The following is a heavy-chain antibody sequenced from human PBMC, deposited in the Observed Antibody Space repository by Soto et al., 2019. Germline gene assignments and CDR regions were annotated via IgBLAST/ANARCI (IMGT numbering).Heavy chain of an antibody. Sequence: SETLSLTCTVSGGSISSGGYYWSWIRQHPGKGLEWIGYIYYSGSTYYNPSLKSRVTISVDTSKNQFSLKLSSVTAADTAVYYCAREERGYSYGPTYNWFDPWGQGTLVTVSS. D-gene: IGHD5-18*01. CDR3: AREERGYSYGPTYNWFDP. CDR2: IYYSGST. V-gene: IGHV4-31*03. CDR1: GGSISSGGYY. J-gene: IGHJ5*02.